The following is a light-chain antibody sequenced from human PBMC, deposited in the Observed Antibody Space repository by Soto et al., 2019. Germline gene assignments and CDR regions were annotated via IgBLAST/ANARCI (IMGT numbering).Light chain of an antibody. J-gene: IGKJ4*01. Sequence: DIQMTQSPSSVSASVGDRVTITCRASQGINTWLAWYQQKPGKAPNLLIYAVSSLQSEVPSRFSGSGSGTDFTLTINSLQPEDVATYFCQQANSFPRTFGGGTTVEIK. V-gene: IGKV1-12*01. CDR3: QQANSFPRT. CDR1: QGINTW. CDR2: AVS.